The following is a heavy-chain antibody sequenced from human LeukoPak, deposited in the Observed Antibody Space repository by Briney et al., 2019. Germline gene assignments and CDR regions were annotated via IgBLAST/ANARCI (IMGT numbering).Heavy chain of an antibody. V-gene: IGHV3-11*04. Sequence: GGSLRLSCAASGFTFSDYYMSWIRQAPGKGLEWVSYISSSGSTIYYADSEKGRFTISRDNAKNSLYLQMNSLRAEDTAVYYCARAPRPPGVSYYYYYMDVWGKGTTVTVSS. CDR1: GFTFSDYY. CDR2: ISSSGSTI. D-gene: IGHD2-8*01. J-gene: IGHJ6*03. CDR3: ARAPRPPGVSYYYYYMDV.